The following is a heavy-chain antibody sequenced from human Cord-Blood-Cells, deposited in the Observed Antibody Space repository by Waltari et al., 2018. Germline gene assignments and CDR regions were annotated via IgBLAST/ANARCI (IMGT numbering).Heavy chain of an antibody. D-gene: IGHD5-12*01. Sequence: QLQLQESGPGLVKPSETLSLTCTVSGGSISSSSYYWGWIRQPPGKGLEWIGSIYYSGSTYYNPSLKSRVTISVDTSKNQFSLKLSSVTAADTAVYYGATNSGYDAFDIWDQGTMVTVSS. V-gene: IGHV4-39*07. J-gene: IGHJ3*02. CDR1: GGSISSSSYY. CDR2: IYYSGST. CDR3: ATNSGYDAFDI.